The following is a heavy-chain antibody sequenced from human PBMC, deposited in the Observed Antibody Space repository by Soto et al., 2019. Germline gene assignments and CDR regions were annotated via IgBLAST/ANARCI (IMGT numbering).Heavy chain of an antibody. CDR2: INPSGSA. CDR1: GGSFSGFD. D-gene: IGHD3-22*01. Sequence: PSLPCAIYGGSFSGFDWSWIRQPPGKGLEWIGEINPSGSANYNPSIKSRVTISVDTSKNQLSLTLSSVTAADTAVYYCARGLYYDSSGYTIRDFAYWGQGTRVSVSS. J-gene: IGHJ4*02. V-gene: IGHV4-34*01. CDR3: ARGLYYDSSGYTIRDFAY.